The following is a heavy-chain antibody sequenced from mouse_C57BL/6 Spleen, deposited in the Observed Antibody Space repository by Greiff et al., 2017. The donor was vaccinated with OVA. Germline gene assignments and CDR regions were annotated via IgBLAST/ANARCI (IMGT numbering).Heavy chain of an antibody. CDR2: IRNKANGYTT. CDR3: ASHYFYAMDY. CDR1: GFTFTDYY. Sequence: EVHLVESGGGLVQPGGSLSLPCAASGFTFTDYYMSWVRQPPGKALEWLGFIRNKANGYTTVYSASVKGRFTISRDNSQSILYLQMNALRAEDSATYYCASHYFYAMDYWGQGTSVTVSS. D-gene: IGHD1-2*01. V-gene: IGHV7-3*01. J-gene: IGHJ4*01.